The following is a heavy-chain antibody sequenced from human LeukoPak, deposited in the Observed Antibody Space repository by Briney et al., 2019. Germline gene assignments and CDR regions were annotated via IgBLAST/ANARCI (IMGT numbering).Heavy chain of an antibody. CDR1: GFTFDDYT. CDR3: PKMDDFWSGYGD. D-gene: IGHD3-3*01. V-gene: IGHV3-43*01. Sequence: GGSLRLSCAASGFTFDDYTMHWVRQAPGKGLEWVSLISWDGGSTYYADSVKGRFTISRDNSKNSLYLQMNSLRTEDTALYYCPKMDDFWSGYGDWGQGTLVTVSS. CDR2: ISWDGGST. J-gene: IGHJ4*02.